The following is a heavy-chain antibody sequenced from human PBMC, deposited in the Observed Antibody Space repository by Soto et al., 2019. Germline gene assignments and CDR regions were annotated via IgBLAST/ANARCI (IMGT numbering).Heavy chain of an antibody. J-gene: IGHJ4*02. CDR1: GGTFSSYA. V-gene: IGHV1-69*12. Sequence: QVQLVQSGAEVKKPGSSVKVSCKAFGGTFSSYAINWIRQAPGQGLEWMGGIIPIFGTTTYAQRFQARVTITEDESTSPAYMELSSLRSEDTALYYCARDGGAATFDYWGQGTLVTVSS. D-gene: IGHD1-26*01. CDR3: ARDGGAATFDY. CDR2: IIPIFGTT.